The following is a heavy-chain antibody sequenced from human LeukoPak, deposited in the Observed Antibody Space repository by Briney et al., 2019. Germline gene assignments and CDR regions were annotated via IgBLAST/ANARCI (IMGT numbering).Heavy chain of an antibody. V-gene: IGHV3-7*01. Sequence: GSLRLSCVASGFTFRPYGMSWVRQAPGKGLEWVANIKQDGSEKYYVDSVKGRFTISRDNAKNSLYLQMNSLRAEDTAVYYCARELVVGATISTDAFDIWGQGTMVTVSS. D-gene: IGHD1-26*01. J-gene: IGHJ3*02. CDR2: IKQDGSEK. CDR1: GFTFRPYG. CDR3: ARELVVGATISTDAFDI.